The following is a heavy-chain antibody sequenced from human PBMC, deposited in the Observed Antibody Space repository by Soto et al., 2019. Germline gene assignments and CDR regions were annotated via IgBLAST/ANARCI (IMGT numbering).Heavy chain of an antibody. CDR2: IFAGGGST. D-gene: IGHD3-10*01. V-gene: IGHV3-23*01. CDR1: GFTFSNYS. Sequence: AGGSLRLSCAPSGFTFSNYSMFWVRQAPGKGLGWVSTIFAGGGSTYYADSVKGRFTISRDNSKNILVLKMDSLRAEDTAVYFCAKDLIRGDGYIDFDYWGQGTLVTVSS. CDR3: AKDLIRGDGYIDFDY. J-gene: IGHJ4*02.